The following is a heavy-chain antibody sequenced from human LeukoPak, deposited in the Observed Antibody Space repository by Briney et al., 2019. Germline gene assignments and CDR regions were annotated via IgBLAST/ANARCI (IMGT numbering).Heavy chain of an antibody. D-gene: IGHD5-12*01. CDR3: ARQNGAYTGYDSFDY. J-gene: IGHJ4*01. CDR1: GGSICSFY. CDR2: VFDSGST. Sequence: SETLSLTCTVSGGSICSFYWSWIRQPPGKTLEWIANVFDSGSTNYNPSLTSRVTVSVDTSKNQFSLRLSSVTVSDTAVYYCARQNGAYTGYDSFDYWGQGTLLTVSS. V-gene: IGHV4-59*08.